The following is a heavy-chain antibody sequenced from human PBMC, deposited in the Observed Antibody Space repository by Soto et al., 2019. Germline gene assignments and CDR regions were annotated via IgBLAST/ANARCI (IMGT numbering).Heavy chain of an antibody. CDR1: GFTFSSYA. J-gene: IGHJ4*02. CDR2: ISGSGGST. V-gene: IGHV3-23*01. Sequence: EVQLLESGGGLVQPGGSLRLSCAASGFTFSSYAMSWVRQAPGKGLEWVSAISGSGGSTYYADSVKGRFTISRDNSKNPRYRQLNSLRAGDTAVYYCAKVRASYYYGSGSYGVWGQGTLVTVSS. D-gene: IGHD3-10*01. CDR3: AKVRASYYYGSGSYGV.